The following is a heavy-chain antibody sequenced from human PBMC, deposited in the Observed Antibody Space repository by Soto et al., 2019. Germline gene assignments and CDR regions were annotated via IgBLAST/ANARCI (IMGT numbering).Heavy chain of an antibody. D-gene: IGHD3-10*01. CDR1: GFTFSSYG. V-gene: IGHV3-30*18. J-gene: IGHJ4*02. Sequence: QVQLVESGGGVVQPGRSLRLSCAASGFTFSSYGMHWVRQAPGKGLEWVAVISYDGSNKYYADSVKGRFTISRDNSKNTLYLQMNSLRAVDTAVYYCAKEITMVRGVPDYWGQGTLVTVSS. CDR3: AKEITMVRGVPDY. CDR2: ISYDGSNK.